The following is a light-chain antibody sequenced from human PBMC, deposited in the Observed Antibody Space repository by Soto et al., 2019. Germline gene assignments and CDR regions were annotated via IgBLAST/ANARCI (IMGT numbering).Light chain of an antibody. J-gene: IGKJ1*01. V-gene: IGKV3-20*01. CDR1: QSVSSSY. Sequence: EFVLTQSPDTLSLSPGERATLSCRASQSVSSSYLAWYQQKPGKAPRLLIYDASNRATGIPARFSGSGSGTEFTLTISSLQPDDFATYYCQHYNSYSEAFGQGTKVDIK. CDR2: DAS. CDR3: QHYNSYSEA.